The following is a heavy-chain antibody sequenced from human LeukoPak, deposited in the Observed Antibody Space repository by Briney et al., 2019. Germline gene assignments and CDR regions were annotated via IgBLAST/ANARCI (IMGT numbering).Heavy chain of an antibody. CDR2: SSGSGGST. J-gene: IGHJ4*02. CDR1: GFTFSSYA. CDR3: AKLGSYGSGSYYNV. D-gene: IGHD3-10*01. V-gene: IGHV3-23*01. Sequence: GGSLRLSCAASGFTFSSYAMSWVRQAPGKGLEWVSASSGSGGSTYYADSVKGRFTISRDNSKNTLYLQMNSLRAEDTAVYYCAKLGSYGSGSYYNVWGQGTLVTVSS.